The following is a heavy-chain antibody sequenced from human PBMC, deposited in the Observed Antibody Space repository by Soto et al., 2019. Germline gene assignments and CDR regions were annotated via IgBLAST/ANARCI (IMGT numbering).Heavy chain of an antibody. D-gene: IGHD3-9*01. V-gene: IGHV4-39*01. Sequence: QLQLQESGPGLVKPSETLSLTCTVSGGSISSCSYYWGWVRQPPGKGLECIGGVYCSGRTYYNPSLMSGVTISVDTSKNQFSLELSPVTAADTGVYYCANTYYVILAGYHDAFGIWGQGTMVTVSS. CDR2: VYCSGRT. CDR3: ANTYYVILAGYHDAFGI. J-gene: IGHJ3*02. CDR1: GGSISSCSYY.